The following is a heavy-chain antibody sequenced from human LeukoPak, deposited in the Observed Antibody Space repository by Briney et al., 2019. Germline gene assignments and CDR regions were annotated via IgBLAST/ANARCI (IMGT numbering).Heavy chain of an antibody. J-gene: IGHJ4*02. Sequence: ASVKVSCKASGYTFTSYAMHWVRQAPGQRLEWMGWINAGNGNTKYSQKFQGRVTITRDTSASTAYMELSSLRSEDTAVYYCARDVDYYDSSGYYYRGGIFDYWGQGTLVTVSS. D-gene: IGHD3-22*01. CDR2: INAGNGNT. CDR1: GYTFTSYA. CDR3: ARDVDYYDSSGYYYRGGIFDY. V-gene: IGHV1-3*01.